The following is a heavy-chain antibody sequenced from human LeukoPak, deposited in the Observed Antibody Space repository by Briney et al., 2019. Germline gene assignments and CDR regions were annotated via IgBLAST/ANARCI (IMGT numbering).Heavy chain of an antibody. J-gene: IGHJ4*02. D-gene: IGHD3-22*01. CDR3: ARDSGNGYYYDSSGYYYDY. CDR1: GYTFTSYG. V-gene: IGHV1-18*01. CDR2: ISAYNGNT. Sequence: ASVKVSCKASGYTFTSYGISWMRQAPGQGLEWMGWISAYNGNTNYAQKLQGRVTMTTDTSTSTAYMELRSLRSDDTAVYYCARDSGNGYYYDSSGYYYDYWGQGTLVTVSS.